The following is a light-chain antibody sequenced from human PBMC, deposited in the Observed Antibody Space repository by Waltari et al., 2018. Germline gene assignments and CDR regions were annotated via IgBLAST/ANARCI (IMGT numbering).Light chain of an antibody. CDR1: QAINTV. V-gene: IGKV1-16*02. CDR2: AAS. Sequence: TCRESQAINTVLAWFQQKPGKAPRSLIYAASTLQSGVSSNFSGSGSGTNFTLTISSLQPEDCATYYCQQYNSFPPTFGGGTMVEI. J-gene: IGKJ4*01. CDR3: QQYNSFPPT.